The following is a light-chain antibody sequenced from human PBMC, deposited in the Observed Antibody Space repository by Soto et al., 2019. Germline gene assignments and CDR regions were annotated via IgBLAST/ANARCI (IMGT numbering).Light chain of an antibody. V-gene: IGKV3-15*01. CDR3: QQYNNWPRT. CDR1: QSGSSN. CDR2: GAS. Sequence: EIVMTQSPAMLSLSPRERATLACSASQSGSSNLAWYQHKPGQAPRLLIYGASTRTPGIPARFSGSVSGTDFILTISSLQSEDFAVSHCQQYNNWPRTFGQGTKVQLK. J-gene: IGKJ1*01.